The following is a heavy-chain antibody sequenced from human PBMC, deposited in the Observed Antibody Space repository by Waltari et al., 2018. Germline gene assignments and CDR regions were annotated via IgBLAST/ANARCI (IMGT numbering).Heavy chain of an antibody. D-gene: IGHD1-1*01. CDR3: ARGTYNLFDY. V-gene: IGHV1-46*01. CDR2: INPSGGGT. CDR1: GYTFTNYY. J-gene: IGHJ4*02. Sequence: QVQLVQSGAEVKKPGASVKVSCKASGYTFTNYYLHWVRQAPGQGLEWVGKINPSGGGTTYAQNFQGRVSMTSDTSTGTVYMQLSSLRSDDAAVYYCARGTYNLFDYWGQGALVTVSS.